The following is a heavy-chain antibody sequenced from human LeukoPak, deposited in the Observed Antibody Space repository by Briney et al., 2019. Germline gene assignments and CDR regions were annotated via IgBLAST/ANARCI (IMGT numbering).Heavy chain of an antibody. Sequence: GGSLRLSCAASGFTFSSYEMNWVRQAPGKGLEWVSYISSSGGTIYYADSVKGRFTISRDNAKNSLYLQMNSLRAEDTAVYYCARIQEWLGGFDYWGQGTLVTVSS. V-gene: IGHV3-48*03. J-gene: IGHJ4*02. D-gene: IGHD6-19*01. CDR1: GFTFSSYE. CDR3: ARIQEWLGGFDY. CDR2: ISSSGGTI.